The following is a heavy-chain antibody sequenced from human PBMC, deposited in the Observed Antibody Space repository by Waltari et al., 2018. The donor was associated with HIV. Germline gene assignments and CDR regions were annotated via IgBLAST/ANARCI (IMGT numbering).Heavy chain of an antibody. J-gene: IGHJ4*02. V-gene: IGHV3-30*18. D-gene: IGHD6-19*01. CDR3: AKDQEWLIQYYLDY. CDR2: IDFDGYKK. CDR1: GFTFSNYG. Sequence: QVQLVESGGGVVQPGRSLRLSCAASGFTFSNYGMHWVRQAPGKGLVLVAVIDFDGYKKYHADSVRGRFTSSRDNSKNTLYLQMNSLRPEDTAMYYCAKDQEWLIQYYLDYWGQGTLVTVSS.